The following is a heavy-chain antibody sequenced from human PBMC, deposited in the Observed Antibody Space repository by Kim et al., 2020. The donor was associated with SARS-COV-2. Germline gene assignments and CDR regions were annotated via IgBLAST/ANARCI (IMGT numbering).Heavy chain of an antibody. CDR3: ARDGGIGYYEWNY. V-gene: IGHV1-3*04. J-gene: IGHJ4*02. CDR1: GYTFTAYA. CDR2: ISTGNGNT. D-gene: IGHD3-3*01. Sequence: ASVKVSCKTSGYTFTAYALHWVRQAPGRTLEWMGWISTGNGNTKYSQRFQGRVTITRDTSANTAYMELSSLTSEDTAVYYCARDGGIGYYEWNYWDQGTLVTVSS.